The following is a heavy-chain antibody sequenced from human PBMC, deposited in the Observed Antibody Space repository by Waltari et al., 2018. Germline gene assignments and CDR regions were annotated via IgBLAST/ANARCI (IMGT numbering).Heavy chain of an antibody. D-gene: IGHD2-2*01. J-gene: IGHJ4*02. CDR1: GYTFSSYG. Sequence: QVRLVQSAAEVKKPGASVKVSCKASGYTFSSYGISWVRQAPGQGLEWMGWIGAYNGNTDYAQKFRGRVTLTTDRPTNTAYMELRSLRSDDTAFYYCASSSFCSSTTCYLGYWGQGTLVTVSS. CDR2: IGAYNGNT. V-gene: IGHV1-18*01. CDR3: ASSSFCSSTTCYLGY.